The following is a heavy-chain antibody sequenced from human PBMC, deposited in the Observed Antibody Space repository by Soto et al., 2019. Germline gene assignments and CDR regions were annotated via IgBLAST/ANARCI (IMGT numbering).Heavy chain of an antibody. V-gene: IGHV1-46*01. CDR3: ARDRGTIVGATTYWFDL. D-gene: IGHD1-26*01. CDR2: INPSGGST. Sequence: ASMKVSCKASGYSFTTYYMHWVRQAPGQGLEWMAIINPSGGSTIYAQRFQGRVTMTRDTSTSAVYMELSSLRSEDTAVYYCARDRGTIVGATTYWFDLWGQGTLVTVSS. J-gene: IGHJ5*02. CDR1: GYSFTTYY.